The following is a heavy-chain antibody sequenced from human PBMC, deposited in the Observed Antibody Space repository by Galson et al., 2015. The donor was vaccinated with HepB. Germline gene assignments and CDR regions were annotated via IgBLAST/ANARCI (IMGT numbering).Heavy chain of an antibody. CDR1: GFTFSSYA. J-gene: IGHJ4*02. CDR2: ISGSGGST. D-gene: IGHD1-1*01. CDR3: AKVPLKMLERRVGPPN. Sequence: SLRLSCAASGFTFSSYAMSWVRQAPGKGLEWVSAISGSGGSTYYADSVKGRFTISRDNSKNTLYLQMNSLRAEDTAVYYCAKVPLKMLERRVGPPNWGQGTLVTVSS. V-gene: IGHV3-23*01.